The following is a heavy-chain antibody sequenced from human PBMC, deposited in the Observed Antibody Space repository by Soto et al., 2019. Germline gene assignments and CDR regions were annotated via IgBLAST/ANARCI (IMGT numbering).Heavy chain of an antibody. CDR2: IYYSERTSYNSGST. D-gene: IGHD6-13*01. J-gene: IGHJ5*02. Sequence: PSETLSLTCTASGDSMTSSSYYWAWIRQPPGKGLEWIGSIYYSERTSYNSGSTYYSPSLKSRFTISRDNSKNTLYLQMNSLRAEDTAVYYCAREAYSSSSFDPWGQGTLVTVSS. CDR3: AREAYSSSSFDP. CDR1: GDSMTSSSYY. V-gene: IGHV4-39*02.